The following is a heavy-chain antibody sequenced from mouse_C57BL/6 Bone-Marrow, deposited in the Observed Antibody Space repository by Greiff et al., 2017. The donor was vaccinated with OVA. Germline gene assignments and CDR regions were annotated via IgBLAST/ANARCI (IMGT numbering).Heavy chain of an antibody. CDR2: IDPETGGT. Sequence: QVQLKQSGAELVRPGASVTLSCKASGYTFTDYEMHWVKQTPVHGLEWIGAIDPETGGTAYNQKFKGKAILTADKSSSTAYMELRSLTSEDSAVYYCTRLRDYDVGYWGQGTTLTVSS. J-gene: IGHJ2*01. D-gene: IGHD2-4*01. V-gene: IGHV1-15*01. CDR3: TRLRDYDVGY. CDR1: GYTFTDYE.